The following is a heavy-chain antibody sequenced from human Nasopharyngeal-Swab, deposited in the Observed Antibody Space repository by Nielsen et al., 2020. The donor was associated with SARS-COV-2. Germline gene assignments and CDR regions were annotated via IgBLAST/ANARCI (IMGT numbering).Heavy chain of an antibody. CDR2: IWYDGSNK. Sequence: GSLRLSCAASGFTFSSYGMHWVRQAPGKGLEWVAVIWYDGSNKYYADSVKGRFTISRDNSKNTLYLQMNSLRAEDTAVYYCARGYIITKTDYYFDYWGQGTLVTVSS. J-gene: IGHJ4*02. V-gene: IGHV3-33*01. D-gene: IGHD3-10*01. CDR3: ARGYIITKTDYYFDY. CDR1: GFTFSSYG.